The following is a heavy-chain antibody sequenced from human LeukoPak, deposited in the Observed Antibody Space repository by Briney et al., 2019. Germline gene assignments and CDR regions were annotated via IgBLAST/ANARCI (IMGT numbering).Heavy chain of an antibody. D-gene: IGHD4-17*01. CDR1: GGTFSSYA. J-gene: IGHJ4*02. V-gene: IGHV1-69*05. CDR3: ARVTYDYGDQGGY. CDR2: IIPIFGTA. Sequence: ASVKVSCKASGGTFSSYAISWVRQAPGQGLEWMGGIIPIFGTANYAQKLQGRVTITTDESTSTAYMELSSLRSEDTAVYYCARVTYDYGDQGGYWGQGTLVTVSS.